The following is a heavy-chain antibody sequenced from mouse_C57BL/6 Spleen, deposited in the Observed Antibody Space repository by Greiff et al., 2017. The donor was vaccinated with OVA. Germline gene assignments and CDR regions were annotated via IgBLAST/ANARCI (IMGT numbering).Heavy chain of an antibody. Sequence: VQLQQSGPELVKPGASVKISCKASGYTFTDYYMNWVKQSHGKSLEWIGDINPNNGGTSYNQKFKGKATLTVDKSSSTAYMELRSLTSEDSAVYYCARGRDYDPALFAYWGQGTLVTVSA. D-gene: IGHD2-4*01. V-gene: IGHV1-26*01. CDR2: INPNNGGT. CDR1: GYTFTDYY. J-gene: IGHJ3*01. CDR3: ARGRDYDPALFAY.